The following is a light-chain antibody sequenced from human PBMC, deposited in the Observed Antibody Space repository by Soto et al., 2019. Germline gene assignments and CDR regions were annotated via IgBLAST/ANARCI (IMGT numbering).Light chain of an antibody. Sequence: DIQLTQSPSFLSASLGDRVTITCRASQGISSYLAWYQQKPGKAPKLLIYAASTLQSGVPSRFRGSGSGTEFTLTISSLQPEDFETYYCQQLNSYPPTFGGGTKVDIK. CDR1: QGISSY. V-gene: IGKV1-9*01. CDR2: AAS. CDR3: QQLNSYPPT. J-gene: IGKJ4*01.